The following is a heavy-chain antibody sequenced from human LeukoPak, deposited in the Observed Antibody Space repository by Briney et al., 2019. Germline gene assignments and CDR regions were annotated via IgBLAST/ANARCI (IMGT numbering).Heavy chain of an antibody. CDR2: ISYDGSNK. Sequence: PGGSLRLSCAASGFTFSSYAMHWVRQAPGKGLEWVADISYDGSNKYYADSVKGRFTISRDNSKNTLYLQMNSLRAEDTAVYYCARGKRRLEGHHAFDIWGQGTMVTVSS. CDR3: ARGKRRLEGHHAFDI. CDR1: GFTFSSYA. D-gene: IGHD5-24*01. V-gene: IGHV3-30-3*01. J-gene: IGHJ3*02.